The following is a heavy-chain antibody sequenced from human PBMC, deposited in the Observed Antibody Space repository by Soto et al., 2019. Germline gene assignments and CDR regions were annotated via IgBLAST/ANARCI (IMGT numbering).Heavy chain of an antibody. CDR3: TTGEIGHYDYIWGSYRYDY. V-gene: IGHV3-15*01. D-gene: IGHD3-16*02. Sequence: EVQLVESGGGLVKPGGSLRLSCAASGFTFSNAWMSWVRQAPGKGLEWVGRIKSKTDGGTTDYAAPVKGRFTISRDDSKNTLYLQMNSLKTEDTAVYYCTTGEIGHYDYIWGSYRYDYWGQGTLVTVSS. J-gene: IGHJ4*02. CDR2: IKSKTDGGTT. CDR1: GFTFSNAW.